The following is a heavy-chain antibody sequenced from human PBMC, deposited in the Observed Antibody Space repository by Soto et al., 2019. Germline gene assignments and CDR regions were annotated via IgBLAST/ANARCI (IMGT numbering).Heavy chain of an antibody. CDR1: GFTFSSYS. D-gene: IGHD4-17*01. J-gene: IGHJ4*02. CDR3: ARDYGDYVTTFDY. CDR2: ISSSSSTI. Sequence: GGSLRLSCAASGFTFSSYSMNWVRQAPGKGLEWVSYISSSSSTIYYAESVKGRFTISRDNSKNTLYLQMNSLRAEDTAVYYCARDYGDYVTTFDYWGQGTLVTVSS. V-gene: IGHV3-48*01.